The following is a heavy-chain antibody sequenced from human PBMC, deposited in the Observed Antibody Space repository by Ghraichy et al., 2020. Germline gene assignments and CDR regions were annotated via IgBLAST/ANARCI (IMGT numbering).Heavy chain of an antibody. CDR3: AHQHDSSGYYYYYYYGMDV. CDR2: IYWDDDK. Sequence: SGPTLVKPTQTLTLTCTFSGFSLSTSGVGVGWIRQPPGKALEWLALIYWDDDKRYSPSLKSRLTITKDTSKNQVVLTMTNMDPVDTATYYFAHQHDSSGYYYYYYYGMDVWGQGTTVTVSS. V-gene: IGHV2-5*02. D-gene: IGHD3-22*01. CDR1: GFSLSTSGVG. J-gene: IGHJ6*02.